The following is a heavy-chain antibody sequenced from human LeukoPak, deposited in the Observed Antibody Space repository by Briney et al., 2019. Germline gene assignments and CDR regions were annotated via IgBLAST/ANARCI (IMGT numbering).Heavy chain of an antibody. V-gene: IGHV3-33*08. CDR2: IWYDGSNK. J-gene: IGHJ4*02. Sequence: GGSLRLSCAASGFTFSSYAMTWVRQAPGKGLEWVAVIWYDGSNKYYADSVKGRFTISRDNSKNTLYLQMNSLRAEDTAVYYCARDRALGGDFDYWGQGTLVTVSS. D-gene: IGHD3-16*01. CDR1: GFTFSSYA. CDR3: ARDRALGGDFDY.